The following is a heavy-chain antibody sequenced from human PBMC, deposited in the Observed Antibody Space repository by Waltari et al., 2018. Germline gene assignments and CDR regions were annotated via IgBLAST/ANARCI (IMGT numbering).Heavy chain of an antibody. CDR2: INPNSGGT. J-gene: IGHJ3*02. CDR1: GYTFTGYY. CDR3: ARDEVIAGGVNACDI. Sequence: QVQLVQSGAEVKKPGASVKVSCKASGYTFTGYYMHWVRQAHGQVLEWMGRINPNSGGTNYAQKVQGRVTMTRETSISTAYRELSRLRSDDTAGYYGARDEVIAGGVNACDIWGQGTMVTVSS. V-gene: IGHV1-2*06. D-gene: IGHD2-21*01.